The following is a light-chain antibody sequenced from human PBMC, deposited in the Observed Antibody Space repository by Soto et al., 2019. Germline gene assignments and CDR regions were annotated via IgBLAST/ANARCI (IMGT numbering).Light chain of an antibody. CDR3: QQYKIYSRT. V-gene: IGKV1-5*03. J-gene: IGKJ2*01. Sequence: DIPMTQSPSTLSASVGDRVTITCRASQSISPWLAWYQQKPGKAPKILIYKASSLESGVPSRFSGSESGTEFTLTISSLQPDDFATYYCQQYKIYSRTFGQGTKLEIK. CDR1: QSISPW. CDR2: KAS.